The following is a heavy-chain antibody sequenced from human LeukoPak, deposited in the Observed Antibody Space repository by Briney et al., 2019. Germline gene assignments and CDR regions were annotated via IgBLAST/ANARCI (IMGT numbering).Heavy chain of an antibody. CDR1: GYTFTGYY. Sequence: ASVKVSCKASGYTFTGYYMHWVRQAPGQGLEWMGWINPSGGSTSYAQKFQGKVTMTRDTSTSTVYMELSSLRSEDTAVYYCARDLNGVYCSGGSCYSSGPHNWFDPWGQGTLVTVST. CDR2: INPSGGST. J-gene: IGHJ5*02. V-gene: IGHV1-46*01. D-gene: IGHD2-15*01. CDR3: ARDLNGVYCSGGSCYSSGPHNWFDP.